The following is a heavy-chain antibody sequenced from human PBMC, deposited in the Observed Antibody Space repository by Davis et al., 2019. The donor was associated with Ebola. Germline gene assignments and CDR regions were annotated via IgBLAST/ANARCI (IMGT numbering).Heavy chain of an antibody. J-gene: IGHJ4*02. V-gene: IGHV3-7*01. Sequence: GGSLRLSCAASGFMFSSYWMSWVRQAPGKGLEWVATIKQDGSEKYYVDSVKGRFTISRDNAKNSLHLQMNSLRAEDTAVYYCARDLKGRIQLWLFDYWGQGTLVTVSS. CDR1: GFMFSSYW. D-gene: IGHD5-18*01. CDR3: ARDLKGRIQLWLFDY. CDR2: IKQDGSEK.